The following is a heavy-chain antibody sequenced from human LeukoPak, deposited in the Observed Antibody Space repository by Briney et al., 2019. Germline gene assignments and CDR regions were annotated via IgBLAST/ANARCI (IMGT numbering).Heavy chain of an antibody. D-gene: IGHD2-15*01. CDR1: GYTFTDYC. CDR3: ARELRGYCSGYSLHLGFCY. J-gene: IGHJ4*02. Sequence: ASVKVSCKACGYTFTDYCMHWVRQAPGQGLEWMGWINPNSGGTNYAQKFQGRVTMTRDPFISTAYMELSRLRSDDTAVYYCARELRGYCSGYSLHLGFCYWARGT. V-gene: IGHV1-2*02. CDR2: INPNSGGT.